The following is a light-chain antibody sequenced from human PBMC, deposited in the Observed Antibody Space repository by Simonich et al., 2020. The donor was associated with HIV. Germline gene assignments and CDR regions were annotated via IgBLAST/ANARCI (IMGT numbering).Light chain of an antibody. CDR1: QSVSDY. Sequence: EIVLTQSPATLSLSPGERATLSCRASQSVSDYLAWYQQKPGQAPRLLLYDAANRATGIPARFSGSVSGTDFTLTISILEPEDFAVYYCQQRSNGPPITFGQGTRLEIK. V-gene: IGKV3-11*01. J-gene: IGKJ5*01. CDR2: DAA. CDR3: QQRSNGPPIT.